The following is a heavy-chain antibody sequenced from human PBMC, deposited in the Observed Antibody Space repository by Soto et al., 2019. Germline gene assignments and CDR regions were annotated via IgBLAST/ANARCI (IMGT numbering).Heavy chain of an antibody. D-gene: IGHD3-3*01. J-gene: IGHJ4*02. V-gene: IGHV3-23*01. CDR2: IGSSGST. Sequence: EVKVLESGGGLVQPGGSLRLSCAASGFTFDTYALNWVRQAPGKGLEWVSAIGSSGSTYYADSVKGRFTISRDTPKKTLYLQMNSLRVEDTAKYYCAKGFRSLEWYSLAPFDYRGQGALVTVSS. CDR1: GFTFDTYA. CDR3: AKGFRSLEWYSLAPFDY.